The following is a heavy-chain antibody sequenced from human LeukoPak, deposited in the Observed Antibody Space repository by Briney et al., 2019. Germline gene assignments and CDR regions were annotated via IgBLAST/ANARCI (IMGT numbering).Heavy chain of an antibody. Sequence: GGSLRLSCAASGFTFSSYAMHWVRQAPGKGLEWVAVISYDGSNKYYXDSVXGRFTISRDNSKNTLYLQMNSLRAEDTAVYYCASVRWLQPEWGQGTLVTVSS. D-gene: IGHD5-24*01. CDR3: ASVRWLQPE. CDR2: ISYDGSNK. V-gene: IGHV3-30-3*01. J-gene: IGHJ4*02. CDR1: GFTFSSYA.